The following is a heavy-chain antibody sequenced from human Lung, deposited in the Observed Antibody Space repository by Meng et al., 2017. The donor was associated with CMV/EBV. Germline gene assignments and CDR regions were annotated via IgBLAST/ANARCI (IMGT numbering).Heavy chain of an antibody. D-gene: IGHD1-26*01. CDR2: IYRSGST. CDR1: GFSISTDNW. Sequence: SGFSISTDNWWSWVRQPPGKGLEWIGEIYRSGSTNYSPSLKSRVTISIDRSKNQFSLRLTSVTAADTAVYYCAKEWLDATTGQFDYWGQGTLVTVSS. CDR3: AKEWLDATTGQFDY. J-gene: IGHJ4*02. V-gene: IGHV4-4*02.